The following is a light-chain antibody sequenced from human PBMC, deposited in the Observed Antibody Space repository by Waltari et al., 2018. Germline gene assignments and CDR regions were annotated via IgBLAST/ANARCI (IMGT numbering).Light chain of an antibody. Sequence: QSALTQPASVSGTPGQSITISCTGTSSYVGNYYLVPWYQQHPGKAPNPLVCEVIKRPSGVSSRFSGSKSGNTASLTISGLQAEDEADYYCCSYAGLGTYVFGSGTKVTVL. CDR3: CSYAGLGTYV. CDR1: SSYVGNYYL. V-gene: IGLV2-23*02. CDR2: EVI. J-gene: IGLJ1*01.